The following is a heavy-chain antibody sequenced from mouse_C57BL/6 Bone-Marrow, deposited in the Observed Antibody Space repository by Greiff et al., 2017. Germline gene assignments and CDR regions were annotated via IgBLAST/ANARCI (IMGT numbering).Heavy chain of an antibody. CDR3: SPLPIYYDY. Sequence: VMLQQSGAELAKPGASVKLSCKASGYTFTSYWMHWVKQRPGQGLEWIGYINPSSGYTNYNQKFKDKATLTADKSSNTAYMQLSSLTYEDSAVYYCSPLPIYYDYWGQGTTLTVSS. CDR1: GYTFTSYW. D-gene: IGHD2-12*01. CDR2: INPSSGYT. V-gene: IGHV1-7*01. J-gene: IGHJ2*01.